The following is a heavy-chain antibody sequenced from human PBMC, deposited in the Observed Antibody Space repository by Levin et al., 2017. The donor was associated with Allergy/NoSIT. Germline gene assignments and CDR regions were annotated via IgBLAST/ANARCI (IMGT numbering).Heavy chain of an antibody. D-gene: IGHD2-2*01. J-gene: IGHJ6*02. V-gene: IGHV3-11*05. CDR3: AREHCSSTSCYPAHGMDV. CDR1: GFTFSDYY. Sequence: GESLKISCAASGFTFSDYYMSWIRQAPGKGLEWVSYISSSSSYTNYADSVKGRFTISRDNAKNSLYLQMNSLRAEDTAVYYCAREHCSSTSCYPAHGMDVWGQGTTVTVSS. CDR2: ISSSSSYT.